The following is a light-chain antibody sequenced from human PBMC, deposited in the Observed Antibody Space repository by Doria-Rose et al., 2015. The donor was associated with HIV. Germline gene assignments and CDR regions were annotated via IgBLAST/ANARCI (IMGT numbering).Light chain of an antibody. Sequence: IVLTQSPGTLSLSPGERATLSCRASQRFSSTYLAWYEQKPGQAPSLLTYDGSTRATGIPDRFSASGSVTDFTLAINRLERDDFALYYCHKYGPSWTFGQGTKVEI. CDR1: QRFSSTY. V-gene: IGKV3-20*01. CDR2: DGS. CDR3: HKYGPSWT. J-gene: IGKJ1*01.